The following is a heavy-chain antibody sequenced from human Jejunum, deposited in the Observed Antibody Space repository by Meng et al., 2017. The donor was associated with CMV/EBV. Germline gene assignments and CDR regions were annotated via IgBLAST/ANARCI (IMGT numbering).Heavy chain of an antibody. D-gene: IGHD2-2*01. CDR2: ISDRGDFTAGNA. V-gene: IGHV3-23*01. J-gene: IGHJ4*02. Sequence: MSWVRQAPGKGLEWVATISDRGDFTAGNAYYAASVKDRFTISRDNTKNTLFLRLSSLRAEDTAIYYCARGRDCSRANCYLPYYFDKWGQGTLVTVSS. CDR3: ARGRDCSRANCYLPYYFDK.